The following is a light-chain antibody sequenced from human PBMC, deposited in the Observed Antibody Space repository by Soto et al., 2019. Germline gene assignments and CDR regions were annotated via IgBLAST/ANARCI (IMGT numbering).Light chain of an antibody. CDR1: SSNIGAGYD. Sequence: QSVLTQPPSVSGAPGQRVTISCTGSSSNIGAGYDVHWYQQLPGTAPKLLIYGNSNRPSGVPDRFSGSKSGTSASLAITGLQAEDEGDYYCQSYDSSLSDSYVVFGGGTKLTVL. J-gene: IGLJ2*01. V-gene: IGLV1-40*01. CDR3: QSYDSSLSDSYVV. CDR2: GNS.